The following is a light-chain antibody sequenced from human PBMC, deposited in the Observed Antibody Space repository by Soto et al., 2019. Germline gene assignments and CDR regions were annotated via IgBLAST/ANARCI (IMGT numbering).Light chain of an antibody. CDR3: HQYGTSPWT. CDR1: QSVSNNY. Sequence: VLTQSPVTLSLSPGERATLSCRASQSVSNNYLAWYQQKPGQAPRLLIYGASNRATGIPDRFSGSGSGTDFTLTISRLEPEDFAVYYCHQYGTSPWTFGQGAKVDIK. J-gene: IGKJ1*01. CDR2: GAS. V-gene: IGKV3-20*01.